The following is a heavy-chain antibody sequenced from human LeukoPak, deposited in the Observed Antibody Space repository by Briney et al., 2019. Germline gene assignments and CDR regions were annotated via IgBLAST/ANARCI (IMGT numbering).Heavy chain of an antibody. CDR1: GFTFSRFW. D-gene: IGHD5-24*01. CDR3: AKEATITAYNFDY. J-gene: IGHJ4*02. CDR2: INPARGEI. V-gene: IGHV3-7*01. Sequence: GGSLRLSCAASGFTFSRFWMSWVRQAPGKGLEWVANINPARGEIYYVDSVRGRFTISRDNAQNSLYLQMNSLRVEDTAIYYCAKEATITAYNFDYWGQGALVTVSS.